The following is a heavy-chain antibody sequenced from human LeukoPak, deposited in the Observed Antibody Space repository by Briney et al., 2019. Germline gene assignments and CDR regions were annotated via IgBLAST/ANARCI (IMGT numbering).Heavy chain of an antibody. CDR3: ARVEPAKYCTNSVCYPFDY. Sequence: ASVKVSCKASGYTFTSYGISWVRQAPGQGLEWMGWISAYNGNTNYAQKLQGRVTMTTDTSTSTAYMELRSLRSDDTAAYYCARVEPAKYCTNSVCYPFDYWGQGTLVTVSS. D-gene: IGHD2-8*01. J-gene: IGHJ4*02. CDR2: ISAYNGNT. V-gene: IGHV1-18*01. CDR1: GYTFTSYG.